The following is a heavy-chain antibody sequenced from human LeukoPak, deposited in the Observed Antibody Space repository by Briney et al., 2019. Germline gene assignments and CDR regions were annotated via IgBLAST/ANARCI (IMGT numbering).Heavy chain of an antibody. J-gene: IGHJ4*02. Sequence: PGRSLRLSCAASGFFFNDHAMHWVRQAPGKGLEWVSGISWNSGSIGYADSVKGRFTISRDNAKNSLYLQMNSLRAEDTALYYCAKGMGRAYYDFWSGNYWGQGTLVTVSS. CDR3: AKGMGRAYYDFWSGNY. V-gene: IGHV3-9*01. CDR1: GFFFNDHA. CDR2: ISWNSGSI. D-gene: IGHD3-3*01.